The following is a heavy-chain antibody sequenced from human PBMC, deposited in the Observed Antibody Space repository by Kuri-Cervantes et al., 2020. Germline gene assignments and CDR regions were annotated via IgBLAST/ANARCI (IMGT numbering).Heavy chain of an antibody. CDR1: GFTFSRNT. CDR2: ISSSSSYI. J-gene: IGHJ4*02. V-gene: IGHV3-21*04. CDR3: AKEASYYGSGSYPDY. Sequence: GGSLRLSCAASGFTFSRNTMNWVRQAPGKGLEWVSSISSSSSYIYYADLVKGRFSTSRDNAKNSLYLQMNSLRAEDTAVYYCAKEASYYGSGSYPDYWGQGTLVTVSS. D-gene: IGHD3-10*01.